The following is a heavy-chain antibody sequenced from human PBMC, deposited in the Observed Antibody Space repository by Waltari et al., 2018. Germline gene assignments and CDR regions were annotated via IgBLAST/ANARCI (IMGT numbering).Heavy chain of an antibody. CDR3: ARIAARTRADY. CDR1: GGSISSSSYY. J-gene: IGHJ4*02. D-gene: IGHD6-6*01. CDR2: IYYSGST. V-gene: IGHV4-39*07. Sequence: QLQLQESGPGLVKPSETLSLTCTVSGGSISSSSYYWGWIRQPPGKGLEWIGSIYYSGSTYYNPSLKSRVTISVDTSKNQFSLKLSSVTAADTAVYYCARIAARTRADYWGQGTLVTVSS.